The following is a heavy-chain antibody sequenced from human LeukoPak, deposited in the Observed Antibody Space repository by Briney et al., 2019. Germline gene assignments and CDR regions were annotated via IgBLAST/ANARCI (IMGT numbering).Heavy chain of an antibody. CDR2: INPNSGGT. D-gene: IGHD2-15*01. CDR1: GYTFTGYY. CDR3: ARVLRYCSGGSCYWFDP. J-gene: IGHJ5*02. Sequence: VASVTVSCTASGYTFTGYYMHWVRQAPGQGLEWMGWINPNSGGTNYAQKFQGRVTMTRDTSISTAYMELSRLRSDDTAVYYCARVLRYCSGGSCYWFDPWGQGTLVTVSS. V-gene: IGHV1-2*02.